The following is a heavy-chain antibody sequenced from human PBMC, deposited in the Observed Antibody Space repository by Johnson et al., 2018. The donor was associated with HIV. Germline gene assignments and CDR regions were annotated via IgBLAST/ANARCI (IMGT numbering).Heavy chain of an antibody. D-gene: IGHD1-1*01. CDR1: GFTFSTYD. V-gene: IGHV3-15*01. Sequence: VQLVESGGGVVQPGRSLRLSCAASGFTFSTYDMHWVRQAPGKGLEWVGRVKSISDGGTADYAAPVSGRFTISRDTSENTLYLQMNSLKTKDTALYYCTTGLSWNDAFHIWAQGTMVTVSS. CDR2: VKSISDGGTA. CDR3: TTGLSWNDAFHI. J-gene: IGHJ3*02.